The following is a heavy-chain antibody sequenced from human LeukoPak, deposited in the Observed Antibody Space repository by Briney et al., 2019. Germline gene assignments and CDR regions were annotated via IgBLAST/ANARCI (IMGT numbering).Heavy chain of an antibody. CDR2: IYHSGTT. J-gene: IGHJ3*02. CDR1: GGSFSGYY. V-gene: IGHV4-34*01. D-gene: IGHD1-26*01. CDR3: AREGSGTAFDI. Sequence: PSETLSLTCAVYGGSFSGYYWSWIRQPPGKGLEWIGEIYHSGTTNYNPSLKSRVTISVDKSKNQFSLKLSSVTAADTAVYYCAREGSGTAFDIWGQGTMVTVSS.